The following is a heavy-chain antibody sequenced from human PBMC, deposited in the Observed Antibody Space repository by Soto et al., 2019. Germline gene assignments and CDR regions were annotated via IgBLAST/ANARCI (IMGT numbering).Heavy chain of an antibody. D-gene: IGHD6-13*01. V-gene: IGHV3-30*03. J-gene: IGHJ5*02. CDR1: GFTFSSYG. Sequence: PGGSLRLSCAASGFTFSSYGMHWVRQAPGKGLEWVAVISYDGSNKYYADSVKGRFTISRDNSKNTLYLQMNSLRAEDTAVYYCTRDASRDSSARGWFDPWGPGTLVTVS. CDR3: TRDASRDSSARGWFDP. CDR2: ISYDGSNK.